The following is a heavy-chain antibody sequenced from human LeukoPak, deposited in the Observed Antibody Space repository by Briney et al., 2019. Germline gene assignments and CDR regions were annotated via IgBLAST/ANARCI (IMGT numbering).Heavy chain of an antibody. CDR3: AKDPLTYYYDSSGYRIRLV. V-gene: IGHV3-23*01. CDR2: INSRGSAI. D-gene: IGHD3-22*01. Sequence: GGSLRLSCAASGFSFSTSAMSWVRQAPRKGLEWVSTINSRGSAIYYADSVKGRFTLSRDNSKNTLYLQLNRLRAEDTAVYYCAKDPLTYYYDSSGYRIRLVWGQGTLVTVSS. CDR1: GFSFSTSA. J-gene: IGHJ4*02.